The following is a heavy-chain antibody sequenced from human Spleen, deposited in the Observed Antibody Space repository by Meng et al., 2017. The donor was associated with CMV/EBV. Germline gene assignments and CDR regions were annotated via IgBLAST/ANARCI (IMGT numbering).Heavy chain of an antibody. J-gene: IGHJ4*02. CDR3: ARLSISGAGKYFDY. CDR2: TRNKANSYTT. CDR1: FTRSDHY. Sequence: FTRSDHYMDWGRQAPGKGLEWVGRTRNKANSYTTEYAASAKGRVTISRDDSKTSLYLQMNSLNTEDTAVYYCARLSISGAGKYFDYWGQGTLVTVSS. V-gene: IGHV3-72*01. D-gene: IGHD1-20*01.